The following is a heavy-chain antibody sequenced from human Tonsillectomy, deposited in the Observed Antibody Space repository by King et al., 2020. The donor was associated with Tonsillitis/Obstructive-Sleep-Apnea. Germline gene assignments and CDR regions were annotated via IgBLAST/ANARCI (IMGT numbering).Heavy chain of an antibody. CDR1: GGSISSSRYY. J-gene: IGHJ6*03. CDR3: ARHAPDMDNYYYYMDV. D-gene: IGHD3-9*01. CDR2: IYYNGDT. V-gene: IGHV4-39*01. Sequence: QLQELGPGLVKPSETLSLSCIVSGGSISSSRYYWGWIRQPPGKGLEWIGTIYYNGDTYYHPSLKSRVTVSIDTSENQFSLKLTSVTAADTAVYYCARHAPDMDNYYYYMDVWGKGTTVTVSS.